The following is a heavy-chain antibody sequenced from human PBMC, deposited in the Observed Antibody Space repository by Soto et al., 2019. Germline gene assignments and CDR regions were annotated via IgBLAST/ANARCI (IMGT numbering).Heavy chain of an antibody. CDR1: GFTFSSYG. V-gene: IGHV3-30*03. J-gene: IGHJ3*02. D-gene: IGHD6-19*01. CDR2: ISYDGSNK. CDR3: AEIAVAGMSGAFDI. Sequence: QVQLVESGGGVVQPGRSLRLSCAASGFTFSSYGMHWVRQAPGKGLEWVAVISYDGSNKYYADSVKGRFTISRDNSKNTLYLQMNSLRAEDPAVYYCAEIAVAGMSGAFDIWGQGTMVTVSS.